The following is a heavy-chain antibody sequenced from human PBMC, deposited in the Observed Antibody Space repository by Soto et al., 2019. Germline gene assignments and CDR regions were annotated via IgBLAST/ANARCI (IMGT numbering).Heavy chain of an antibody. CDR1: GGSFSGYY. CDR3: AIGRNLHKGFGELLPKGGYSYYGMDV. D-gene: IGHD3-10*01. V-gene: IGHV4-34*01. CDR2: INHRGST. Sequence: QVQLQQWGAGLLKPSETLSLTCAVYGGSFSGYYWSWIRQRPGKGLEWIGEINHRGSTNYNPSLKSRDLLSVDTSKNQFSLKLSSLTAAVTALYYCAIGRNLHKGFGELLPKGGYSYYGMDVWGQGTTVTVSS. J-gene: IGHJ6*01.